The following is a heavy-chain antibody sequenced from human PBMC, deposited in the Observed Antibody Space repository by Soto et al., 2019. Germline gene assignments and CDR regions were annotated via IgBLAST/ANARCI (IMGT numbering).Heavy chain of an antibody. D-gene: IGHD3-22*01. CDR1: GFTFSSYA. Sequence: GGSLGLSCAASGFTFSSYAMSWVRQAPGKGLEWVSAISGSGGSTYYADSVKGRFTISRDNSHNTVSLQMNSLRADDTAVYFCAKEQLAMTVVVADYFDSWGQGTLVTAPQ. V-gene: IGHV3-23*01. J-gene: IGHJ4*02. CDR2: ISGSGGST. CDR3: AKEQLAMTVVVADYFDS.